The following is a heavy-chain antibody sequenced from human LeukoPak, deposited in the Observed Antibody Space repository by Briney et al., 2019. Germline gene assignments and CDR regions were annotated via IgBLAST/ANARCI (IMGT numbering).Heavy chain of an antibody. D-gene: IGHD6-19*01. CDR3: ATRPGLAVAGLDF. V-gene: IGHV1-3*01. CDR1: GYTFTGYY. CDR2: VNPGNDDT. J-gene: IGHJ4*02. Sequence: GASVKVSCKASGYTFTGYYMHWVRQAPGQGLEWMGWVNPGNDDTKYSQKFQGRLTVTTDASASTAYMELRSLGSEDTAVYYCATRPGLAVAGLDFWGQGSLVTVSS.